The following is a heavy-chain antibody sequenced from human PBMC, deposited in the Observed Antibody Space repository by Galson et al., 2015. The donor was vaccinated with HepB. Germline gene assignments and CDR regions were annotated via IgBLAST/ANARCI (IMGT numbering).Heavy chain of an antibody. Sequence: QSGAEVKKPGESLKISCKASGYRFSNYWIGWVRQMPGKGLEWIGITYPSDYDLRYSPSLQGQVTISVDKSVTTTYLQWDSLKASDSAMYYCARRSFSYVDYWGQGTLVTVSS. V-gene: IGHV5-51*01. CDR1: GYRFSNYW. D-gene: IGHD3-16*01. CDR2: TYPSDYDL. CDR3: ARRSFSYVDY. J-gene: IGHJ4*02.